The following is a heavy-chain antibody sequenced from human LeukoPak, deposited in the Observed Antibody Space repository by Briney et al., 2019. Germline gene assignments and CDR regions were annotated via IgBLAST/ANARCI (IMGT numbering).Heavy chain of an antibody. D-gene: IGHD3-22*01. CDR1: GGSVSFYY. V-gene: IGHV4-59*02. CDR2: IYYSGST. Sequence: NTSETLSLTCTVSGGSVSFYYWSWIRQPPGKGLEWIGYIYYSGSTNYNPSLKSRVTISVDTSKNQFSLKVSSVTAADTAVYYCARGQGRFDYDSSGYYITDLDYWGQGTLVTVSS. CDR3: ARGQGRFDYDSSGYYITDLDY. J-gene: IGHJ4*02.